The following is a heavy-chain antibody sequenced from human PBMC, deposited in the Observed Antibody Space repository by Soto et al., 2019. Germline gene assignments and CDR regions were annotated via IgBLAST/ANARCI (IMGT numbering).Heavy chain of an antibody. CDR1: GGSISSGGYS. D-gene: IGHD3-16*01. Sequence: QLQLQESCAGLVKPSQTLSLTCAVSGGSISSGGYSWSWIRQPPGKGLEWIGYIYHSGSTYYNPSLKSRVTISVDRSKNQFSLKLSSVTAADTAVYYCARGPPFHWGQGTLVTVSS. CDR3: ARGPPFH. CDR2: IYHSGST. V-gene: IGHV4-30-2*01. J-gene: IGHJ4*02.